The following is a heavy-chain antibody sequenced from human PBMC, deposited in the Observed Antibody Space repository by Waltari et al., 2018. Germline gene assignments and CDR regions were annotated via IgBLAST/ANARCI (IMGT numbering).Heavy chain of an antibody. CDR3: ARAREQNYDFWNGYSFYFDH. J-gene: IGHJ4*02. D-gene: IGHD3-3*01. CDR1: GFSFSDYY. Sequence: QVQLVESGGGLVNPGGSLRLSCAASGFSFSDYYMTWIRQAPGKGLEWIAHMSSRDNIIYHADSVKGRFTISRDNAKNSLFLQMKSLRAEDTAVYYCARAREQNYDFWNGYSFYFDHWGQGALVTVSS. V-gene: IGHV3-11*01. CDR2: MSSRDNII.